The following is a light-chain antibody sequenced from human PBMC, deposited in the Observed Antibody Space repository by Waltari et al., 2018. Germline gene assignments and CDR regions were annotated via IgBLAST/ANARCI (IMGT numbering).Light chain of an antibody. J-gene: IGKJ4*01. Sequence: DIQMTQSPSSLAASVGDRATITCLASQGISKFLAWFRQQPGKAPEPLIFGASSLQSGVPSRFSGSGSGTDFTLTISSLQPEDFASYYCQQYKTSPLTFGGGTKVEIK. V-gene: IGKV1-16*01. CDR2: GAS. CDR1: QGISKF. CDR3: QQYKTSPLT.